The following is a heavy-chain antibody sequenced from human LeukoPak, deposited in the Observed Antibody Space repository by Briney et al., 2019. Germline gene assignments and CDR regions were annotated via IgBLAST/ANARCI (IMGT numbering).Heavy chain of an antibody. CDR1: GDTFSSDSAA. CDR3: ARGPSLVGYYYMDV. D-gene: IGHD1-26*01. CDR2: TYYRSKWYN. V-gene: IGHV6-1*01. Sequence: SQTLSLTCAISGDTFSSDSAAWNWIRQSPSRGLEWLGRTYYRSKWYNDYAVSVKSRITIDPDTSKNQFSLQLNSVPPEDTAVYYCARGPSLVGYYYMDVWGKGTTVTVSS. J-gene: IGHJ6*03.